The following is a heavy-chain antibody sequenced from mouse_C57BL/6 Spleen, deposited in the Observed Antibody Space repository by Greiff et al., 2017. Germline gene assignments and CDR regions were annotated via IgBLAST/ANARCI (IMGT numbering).Heavy chain of an antibody. Sequence: EVQVVESGGGLVKPGGSLKLSCAASGFTFSDYGMPWVRQAPEKGLEWVAYISSGSSTIYYADTVKGRFTISRDNAKNTLFLQMTSLRSEDTAMYYCARITTGVDYYAMDYWGQGTSVTVSS. CDR1: GFTFSDYG. J-gene: IGHJ4*01. V-gene: IGHV5-17*01. D-gene: IGHD1-1*01. CDR2: ISSGSSTI. CDR3: ARITTGVDYYAMDY.